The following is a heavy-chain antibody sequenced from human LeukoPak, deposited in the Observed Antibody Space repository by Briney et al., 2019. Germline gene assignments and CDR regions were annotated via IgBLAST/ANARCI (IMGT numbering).Heavy chain of an antibody. D-gene: IGHD6-19*01. CDR3: ARVGSGATRWFDP. V-gene: IGHV1-69*05. CDR2: IIPIFGKA. J-gene: IGHJ5*02. Sequence: GASVKVFCKASGGIFSSYAISWVRQAPGQGLEWMGGIIPIFGKAKYAQKLQGRDQIPTDESRRTASRELRALSSEDTAVYFCARVGSGATRWFDPWGQGTLVTVSS. CDR1: GGIFSSYA.